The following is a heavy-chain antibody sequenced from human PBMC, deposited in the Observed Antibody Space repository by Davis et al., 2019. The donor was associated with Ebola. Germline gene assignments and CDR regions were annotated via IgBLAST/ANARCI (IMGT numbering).Heavy chain of an antibody. Sequence: SVKVSCKASGSSFSSQPISWVRQAPRQGLEWMGGIIPIFDTPHYAQKFQGRITITADASTSTAYMELSSLRSEDTATYFCARDFDGGNYYFDYWGPGTPVTVSS. D-gene: IGHD3-9*01. J-gene: IGHJ4*02. CDR2: IIPIFDTP. V-gene: IGHV1-69*13. CDR1: GSSFSSQP. CDR3: ARDFDGGNYYFDY.